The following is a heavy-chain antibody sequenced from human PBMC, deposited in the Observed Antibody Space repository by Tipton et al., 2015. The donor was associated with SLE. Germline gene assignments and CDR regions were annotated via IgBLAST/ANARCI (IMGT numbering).Heavy chain of an antibody. CDR2: LYYSGST. CDR1: GYSISSGYY. CDR3: ARDGTKYYYDSSGYYYYGMDV. J-gene: IGHJ6*02. V-gene: IGHV4-61*01. D-gene: IGHD3-22*01. Sequence: TLSLTCTVSGYSISSGYYWGWIRQPPGKGLDWIGYLYYSGSTNYNPSLKSRVTISVDTSKNQFSLKLSSVTAADTAVYYCARDGTKYYYDSSGYYYYGMDVWGQGTTVTVSS.